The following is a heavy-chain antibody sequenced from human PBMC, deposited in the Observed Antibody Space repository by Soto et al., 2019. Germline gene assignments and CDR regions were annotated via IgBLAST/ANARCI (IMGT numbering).Heavy chain of an antibody. Sequence: GSLRLSCAASGFTFSSYWMSWVRQAPGKGLEWVANIKQDGSEKYYVDSVKGRFTISRDNAKNSLYLQMNSLRAEDTAVYYCARVPASLYCSGGSCYSDDAFDIWGQGIMVTVSS. CDR2: IKQDGSEK. J-gene: IGHJ3*02. CDR3: ARVPASLYCSGGSCYSDDAFDI. V-gene: IGHV3-7*01. CDR1: GFTFSSYW. D-gene: IGHD2-15*01.